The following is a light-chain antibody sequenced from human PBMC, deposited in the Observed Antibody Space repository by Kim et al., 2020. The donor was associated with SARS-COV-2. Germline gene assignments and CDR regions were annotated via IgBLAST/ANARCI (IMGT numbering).Light chain of an antibody. J-gene: IGLJ3*02. CDR2: KDS. CDR1: ALPKQY. Sequence: VSPGQAARITCSGDALPKQYAYWYQQKPGQAPVLVIYKDSERPSGIPERFSGSSSGTTVTLTISGVQAEDEADYYCQSADSSGTWVFGGGTQLTVL. V-gene: IGLV3-25*03. CDR3: QSADSSGTWV.